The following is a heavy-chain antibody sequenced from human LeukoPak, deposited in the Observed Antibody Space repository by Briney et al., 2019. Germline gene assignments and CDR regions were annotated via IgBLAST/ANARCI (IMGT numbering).Heavy chain of an antibody. CDR3: ARASPSSTSCYAV. CDR1: GFTFSSYS. CDR2: ISSSSYI. Sequence: KPGGSLRLSCAASGFTFSSYSMNWVRQAPGKGLEWVSSISSSSYIYYSDSVKGRFTISRDNAKNSLYLQMNSLRAEDTAVYYCARASPSSTSCYAVWGQGTLVTVSS. D-gene: IGHD2-2*01. J-gene: IGHJ4*02. V-gene: IGHV3-21*01.